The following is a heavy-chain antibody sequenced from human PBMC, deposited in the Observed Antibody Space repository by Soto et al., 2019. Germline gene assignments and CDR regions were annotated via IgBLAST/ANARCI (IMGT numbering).Heavy chain of an antibody. Sequence: PGGSLRLSCAASGFTFSSYGMNWVRQAPGKGLEWVSSISSSSSYIYYADSVEGRFTISRDNAKNSLYLQMNSLRAEDTAVYYCASNYYDSSGYYYVRPPYGLDVWGQGTTVTVSS. CDR3: ASNYYDSSGYYYVRPPYGLDV. V-gene: IGHV3-21*01. CDR1: GFTFSSYG. J-gene: IGHJ6*02. D-gene: IGHD3-22*01. CDR2: ISSSSSYI.